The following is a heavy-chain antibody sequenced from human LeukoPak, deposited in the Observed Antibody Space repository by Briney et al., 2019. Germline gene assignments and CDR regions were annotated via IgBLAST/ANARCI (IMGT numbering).Heavy chain of an antibody. D-gene: IGHD3-22*01. J-gene: IGHJ3*02. V-gene: IGHV4-31*03. Sequence: SETLSLTCTVSGGSISSGGYYWSWIRQHPGKGLEWIGYIYYSGSTYYNPSLKSRVTISVDTSKNQFSLKLSSVTAADTAVYYCARVLADYDSSGYYVADAFDIWGQGTMVTVSS. CDR2: IYYSGST. CDR1: GGSISSGGYY. CDR3: ARVLADYDSSGYYVADAFDI.